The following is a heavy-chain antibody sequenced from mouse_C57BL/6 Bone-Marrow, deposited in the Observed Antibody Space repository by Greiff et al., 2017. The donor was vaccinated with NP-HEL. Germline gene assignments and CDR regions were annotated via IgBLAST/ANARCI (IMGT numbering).Heavy chain of an antibody. V-gene: IGHV14-2*01. J-gene: IGHJ4*01. CDR3: ARIVNTGVYYAMDY. Sequence: EVKLVESGAELVKPGASVKLSCTASGFNIKDYYMHWVKQRTEQGLEWIGRIDPEDGETKYAPKFQGKATITADTSSNTAYLQLSSLTSEDTAVYYCARIVNTGVYYAMDYWGQGTSVTVSS. D-gene: IGHD2-5*01. CDR1: GFNIKDYY. CDR2: IDPEDGET.